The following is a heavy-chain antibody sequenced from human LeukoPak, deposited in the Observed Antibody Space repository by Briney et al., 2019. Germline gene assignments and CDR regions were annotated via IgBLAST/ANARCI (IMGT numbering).Heavy chain of an antibody. CDR3: ARVELLIAAAGLDAFDI. V-gene: IGHV3-21*01. CDR1: GFTFSSYS. Sequence: GGSLRLSCAASGFTFSSYSMNWVRQAPGKGLEWVSSISSSSSYIYYADSVKGRFTISRDNAKNSLYLQMNSLRAEDTAVYYCARVELLIAAAGLDAFDIWGQGTMVTVSS. D-gene: IGHD6-13*01. CDR2: ISSSSSYI. J-gene: IGHJ3*02.